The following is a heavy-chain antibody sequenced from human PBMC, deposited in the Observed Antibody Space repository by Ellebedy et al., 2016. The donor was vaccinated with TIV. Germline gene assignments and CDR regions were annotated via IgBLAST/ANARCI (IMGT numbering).Heavy chain of an antibody. V-gene: IGHV3-33*01. CDR3: AREIIYGGYYFDY. D-gene: IGHD4-23*01. CDR1: GFTFSSYG. J-gene: IGHJ4*02. Sequence: GESLKISCAASGFTFSSYGMHWVRQAPGKGLEWVAVIWSDGTTKYYSDSVKGRFTISRDNSKNTLYLQMNSLRAEDTAVYCCAREIIYGGYYFDYWGQGTLVTVSS. CDR2: IWSDGTTK.